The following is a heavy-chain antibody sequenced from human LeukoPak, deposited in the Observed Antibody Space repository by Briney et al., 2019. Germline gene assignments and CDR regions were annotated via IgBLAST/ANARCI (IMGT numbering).Heavy chain of an antibody. Sequence: GGSLRLSCAASAFTFSSYGMHWVRQAPGKGLEWVAVISYDGSNKYYADSVKGRFTISRDNSKNTLYLQMNSLRAEDTAVYYCAKPGVSAWFDPWGQGTLVTVSS. V-gene: IGHV3-30*18. CDR2: ISYDGSNK. CDR1: AFTFSSYG. J-gene: IGHJ5*02. CDR3: AKPGVSAWFDP. D-gene: IGHD6-13*01.